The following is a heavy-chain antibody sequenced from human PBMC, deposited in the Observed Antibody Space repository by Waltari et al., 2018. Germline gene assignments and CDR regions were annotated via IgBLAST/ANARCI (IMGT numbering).Heavy chain of an antibody. J-gene: IGHJ2*01. V-gene: IGHV4-34*01. Sequence: QVQLQQWGAGLLKPSETLSLTCAVYGGSFSGYYWSWIRQPPGKGLEWTGAINHSGSTNYNPSLKSRVAISVVTSKNQFSLKLGSVTAAETAVYYCARAPRYFDLWGRGTLVTVSS. CDR2: INHSGST. CDR3: ARAPRYFDL. CDR1: GGSFSGYY.